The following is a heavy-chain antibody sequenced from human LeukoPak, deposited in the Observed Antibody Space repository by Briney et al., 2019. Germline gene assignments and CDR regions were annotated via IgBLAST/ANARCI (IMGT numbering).Heavy chain of an antibody. V-gene: IGHV5-51*01. J-gene: IGHJ6*02. CDR2: IYPGDSDI. D-gene: IGHD3-10*01. CDR3: ARLGSRVRGVNFYSIGMDV. CDR1: AYSFNSYW. Sequence: GESLQISCKGSAYSFNSYWIAWVRQMPGKGLEWTGIIYPGDSDIRYSPSFQGQVTISGDKSINTAYLQWSSLKASDTAMYYCARLGSRVRGVNFYSIGMDVWGQGTTVTVSS.